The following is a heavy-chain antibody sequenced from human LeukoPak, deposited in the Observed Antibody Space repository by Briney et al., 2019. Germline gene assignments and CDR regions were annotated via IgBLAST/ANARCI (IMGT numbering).Heavy chain of an antibody. V-gene: IGHV4-4*07. CDR2: IYTSGST. CDR3: ASRRCSTTCPEDY. D-gene: IGHD2-2*01. J-gene: IGHJ4*02. CDR1: GGSISTYY. Sequence: SETLSLTCTVSGGSISTYYWSWIRQSAGKGLEWIGRIYTSGSTDYNPSLKSRVTMSVDTSKNQLSLKLSSVTAADTAVYYCASRRCSTTCPEDYWGQGTLVTVSS.